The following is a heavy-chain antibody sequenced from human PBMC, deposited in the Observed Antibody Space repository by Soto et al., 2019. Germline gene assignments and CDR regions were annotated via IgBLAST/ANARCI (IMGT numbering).Heavy chain of an antibody. CDR3: ARDRGFSSWTDIMDV. CDR2: IWYDGGNK. Sequence: QVQLVESGGGVIQSGTSLRLSCAASGFTFNTYGMHWARQAPGKGLGWVAFIWYDGGNKHYADSMKGRFTISRDNSKNTLYLQMNSLRAEDTAVDYCARDRGFSSWTDIMDVWGLGTTVTVSS. D-gene: IGHD2-21*02. V-gene: IGHV3-33*01. CDR1: GFTFNTYG. J-gene: IGHJ6*02.